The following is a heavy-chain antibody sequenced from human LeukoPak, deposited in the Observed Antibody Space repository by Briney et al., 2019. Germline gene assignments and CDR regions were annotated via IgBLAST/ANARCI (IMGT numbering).Heavy chain of an antibody. D-gene: IGHD3-10*01. CDR1: GGSISSGSYY. J-gene: IGHJ5*02. CDR3: ARVYGSGSYPRFDP. CDR2: IYTSGST. Sequence: SETLSLTCTVSGGSISSGSYYWSWIRQPAGKGLEWIGRIYTSGSTNYNPSLKSRVTISVDTSKNQFSLKLSSVTAADTAVYYCARVYGSGSYPRFDPWGQGTLVTVSS. V-gene: IGHV4-61*02.